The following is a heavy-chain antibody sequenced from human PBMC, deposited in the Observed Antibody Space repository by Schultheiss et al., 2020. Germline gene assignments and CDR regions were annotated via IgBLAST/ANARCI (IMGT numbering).Heavy chain of an antibody. CDR2: ISAYNGNT. V-gene: IGHV1-69*13. CDR1: GGTFSSYA. Sequence: SVKVSCKASGGTFSSYAISWVRQAPGQGLEWMGWISAYNGNTNYAQKFQGRVTITADESTSTAYMELSSLRSEDTAVYYCARSPYGGYGTDYYYYGMDVWGQGTTVTVSS. CDR3: ARSPYGGYGTDYYYYGMDV. D-gene: IGHD5-12*01. J-gene: IGHJ6*02.